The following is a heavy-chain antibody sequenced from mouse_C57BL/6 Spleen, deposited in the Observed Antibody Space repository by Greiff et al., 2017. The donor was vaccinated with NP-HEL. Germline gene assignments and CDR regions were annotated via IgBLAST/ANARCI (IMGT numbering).Heavy chain of an antibody. CDR3: ARGAGDYDPGYAMDY. CDR1: GFTFTDYY. J-gene: IGHJ4*01. Sequence: EVMLVESGGGLVQPGGSLSLSCAASGFTFTDYYMSWVRQPPGKALEWLGFIRNKANGYTTEYSASVKGRFTISRDNSQSILYLQMNALRAEDSATYYCARGAGDYDPGYAMDYWGQGTSVTVSS. CDR2: IRNKANGYTT. D-gene: IGHD2-4*01. V-gene: IGHV7-3*01.